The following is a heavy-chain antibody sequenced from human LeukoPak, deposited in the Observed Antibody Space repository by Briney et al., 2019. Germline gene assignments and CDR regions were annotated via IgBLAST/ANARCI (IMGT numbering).Heavy chain of an antibody. CDR1: GFTFDDYG. J-gene: IGHJ6*03. D-gene: IGHD2-15*01. V-gene: IGHV3-20*04. CDR2: INWNGGST. Sequence: PGGSLRLSSAASGFTFDDYGMSWVRQAPGKGLEWVSGINWNGGSTGYADSVKGRFTISRDNAKNSLYLQMNSLRAEDTALYYCARATPYYYYMDVWGKGTTVTVSS. CDR3: ARATPYYYYMDV.